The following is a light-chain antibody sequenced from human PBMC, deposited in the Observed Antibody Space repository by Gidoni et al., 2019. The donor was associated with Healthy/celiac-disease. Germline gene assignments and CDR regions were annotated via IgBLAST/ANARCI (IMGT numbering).Light chain of an antibody. Sequence: QSALTQPASVSGPPGQSITISCTGTSSDVGSYNLVPWYQQHPGKAPKLMIYEGSKRPSGVSNRFSGSKSGNTASLTISGLQAEDEADYYCCSYAGSSTSWVFGGGTKLTVL. CDR2: EGS. CDR1: SSDVGSYNL. CDR3: CSYAGSSTSWV. J-gene: IGLJ3*02. V-gene: IGLV2-23*01.